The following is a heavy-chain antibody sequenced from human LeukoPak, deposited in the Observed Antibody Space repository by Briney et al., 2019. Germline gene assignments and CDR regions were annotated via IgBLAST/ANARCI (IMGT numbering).Heavy chain of an antibody. CDR1: GGSISSYY. Sequence: SETLSLTCTVSGGSISSYYGSWIREPAGEGLEWSGRIYTSGSTNYNPSLKSRVTMSVDTSKNQFSLKLSSVTAADTAVYFCARHSSDYYGPFDYWGQGTLVTVSS. J-gene: IGHJ4*02. CDR2: IYTSGST. D-gene: IGHD6-19*01. V-gene: IGHV4-4*07. CDR3: ARHSSDYYGPFDY.